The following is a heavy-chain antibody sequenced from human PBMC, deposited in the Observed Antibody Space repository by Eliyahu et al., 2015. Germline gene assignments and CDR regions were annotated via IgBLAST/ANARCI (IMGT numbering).Heavy chain of an antibody. CDR2: VSHDGSNK. Sequence: QVQLVESGGGVVQPGRSLRLSCAASGFTFSNYGMPWVRQAPGKGLEGVAVVSHDGSNKYYSDSVKGRFTISRDNSKNSLYLEMNSLRAEDTAVYYCASNYNSGTYLQPSFDYWGQGTLVTVSS. CDR3: ASNYNSGTYLQPSFDY. D-gene: IGHD3-10*01. J-gene: IGHJ4*02. V-gene: IGHV3-30*03. CDR1: GFTFSNYG.